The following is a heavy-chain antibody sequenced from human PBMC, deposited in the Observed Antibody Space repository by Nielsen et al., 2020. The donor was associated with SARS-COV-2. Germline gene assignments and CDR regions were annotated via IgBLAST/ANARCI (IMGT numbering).Heavy chain of an antibody. V-gene: IGHV4-39*02. CDR1: GGSISSSSYY. D-gene: IGHD3-10*01. CDR2: IYYSGST. J-gene: IGHJ3*02. CDR3: ARSITMVRGVIAGNGFHI. Sequence: SETLSLTCTVSGGSISSSSYYWGWIRQPPGKGLEWIGSIYYSGSTYYNPSLKSRVTISVDTSKNHFSLKLSSVTAADTAMYFCARSITMVRGVIAGNGFHIWGQGTMVTVSS.